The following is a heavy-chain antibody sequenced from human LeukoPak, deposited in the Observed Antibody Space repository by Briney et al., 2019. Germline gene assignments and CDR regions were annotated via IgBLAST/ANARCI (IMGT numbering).Heavy chain of an antibody. CDR3: ARGRGIAAAGYNDY. Sequence: SETLSLTCAVYGGSFSGYYWSWIRQPPGKGLEWIGEINHSGSTNYNPSLKSRVTVSVDTSKNRFSLKLSSVTAADTAVYYCARGRGIAAAGYNDYWGQGTLVTVSS. J-gene: IGHJ4*02. D-gene: IGHD6-13*01. CDR1: GGSFSGYY. CDR2: INHSGST. V-gene: IGHV4-34*01.